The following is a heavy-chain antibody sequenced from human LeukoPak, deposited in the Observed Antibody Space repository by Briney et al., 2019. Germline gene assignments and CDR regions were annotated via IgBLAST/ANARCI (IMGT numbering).Heavy chain of an antibody. J-gene: IGHJ1*01. CDR2: IYYSGTT. D-gene: IGHD6-19*01. CDR1: GGSISSGDYY. Sequence: SEALSLTCAVSGGSISSGDYYWAWIRQPPGKGQQWIGSIYYSGTTYYNPFLKGRLTISRDTSKNQFSLKLSSVTTADTAVYYCARHASGWYTDWGQGTLVTVSS. V-gene: IGHV4-39*01. CDR3: ARHASGWYTD.